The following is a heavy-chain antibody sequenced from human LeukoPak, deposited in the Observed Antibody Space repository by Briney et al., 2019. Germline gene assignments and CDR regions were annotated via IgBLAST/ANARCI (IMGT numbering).Heavy chain of an antibody. CDR3: ARDRGGWYRWFDP. J-gene: IGHJ5*02. D-gene: IGHD6-19*01. V-gene: IGHV3-48*03. CDR1: GFTLSSYE. CDR2: SRGCGSTT. Sequence: PGGSLTLFCVASGFTLSSYEMNWVRDARGKGLEGIWYSRGCGSTTRYADSVKGRFTISRDNAQNSLYLQMNSLRAEDTAVYYCARDRGGWYRWFDPWGQGTLVTVSS.